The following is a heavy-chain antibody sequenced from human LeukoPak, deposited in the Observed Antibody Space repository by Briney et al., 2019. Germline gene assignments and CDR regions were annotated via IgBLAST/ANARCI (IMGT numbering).Heavy chain of an antibody. CDR2: ISSSGSTI. V-gene: IGHV3-48*03. CDR1: GFTFSSYE. J-gene: IGHJ3*02. D-gene: IGHD5-24*01. CDR3: ARGGDGYNYGAFDI. Sequence: PGGSLRLSCAASGFTFSSYEMNWVRQAPGKGLEWVSYISSSGSTIYYADSVEGRFTISRDNAKNSLYLQMNSLRAEDTAVYYCARGGDGYNYGAFDIWGQGTMVTVSS.